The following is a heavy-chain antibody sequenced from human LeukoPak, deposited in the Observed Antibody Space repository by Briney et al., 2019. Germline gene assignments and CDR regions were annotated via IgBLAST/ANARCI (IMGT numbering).Heavy chain of an antibody. J-gene: IGHJ4*02. Sequence: ASVKVSCKASGYTFTSNALGWVRQAPGQRLEWMGWINTNTRNATYAQGFTGRFVFSLGTSHNTAYLQISSLQAEDTAVYSCASFFCTSALCYYLDYWGQGTLVTASS. CDR2: INTNTRNA. V-gene: IGHV7-4-1*02. D-gene: IGHD2-8*01. CDR1: GYTFTSNA. CDR3: ASFFCTSALCYYLDY.